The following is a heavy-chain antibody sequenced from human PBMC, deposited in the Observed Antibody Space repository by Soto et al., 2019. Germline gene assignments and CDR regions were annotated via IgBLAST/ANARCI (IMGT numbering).Heavy chain of an antibody. V-gene: IGHV4-4*02. CDR3: ARARATIAAAAIFDC. CDR2: VYRTGST. Sequence: QVQLQESGPGLVKPSGTLSLTCAVSGGSISTSNWWSWVRQPPGKGLEWIGEVYRTGSTNSNPSLESLLTISVDKSKNQFPLKLTSVTAADTAVYYCARARATIAAAAIFDCWGQGTLVTVSS. D-gene: IGHD6-13*01. CDR1: GGSISTSNW. J-gene: IGHJ4*02.